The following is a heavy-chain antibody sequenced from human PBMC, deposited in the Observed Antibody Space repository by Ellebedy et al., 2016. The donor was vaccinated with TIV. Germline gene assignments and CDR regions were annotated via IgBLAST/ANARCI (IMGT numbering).Heavy chain of an antibody. J-gene: IGHJ4*02. D-gene: IGHD1-1*01. Sequence: GGSLRLSCAASGFTFSSYAMSWVRQAPGKGLEWVSAISGSGGNTYYADSAKGRFTISRDKSMDTLYLQMNSLRVDDTAVYFCAKDRCSTANCVVGFDYWGQGILVTVSS. CDR1: GFTFSSYA. CDR2: ISGSGGNT. V-gene: IGHV3-23*01. CDR3: AKDRCSTANCVVGFDY.